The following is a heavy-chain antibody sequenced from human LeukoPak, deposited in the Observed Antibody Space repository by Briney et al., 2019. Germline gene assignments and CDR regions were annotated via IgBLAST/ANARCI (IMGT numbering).Heavy chain of an antibody. V-gene: IGHV3-53*04. J-gene: IGHJ2*01. CDR1: GFTVSGTY. Sequence: GGSLRLSCAASGFTVSGTYMSWVRQAPGKGLEWVSIIHSGGSTFHADSVKGRFTISGHNSKNTLDLQMNPLRAEDTAVYYCARVRIGWYFDLWGRGTLVTVSS. D-gene: IGHD2-15*01. CDR2: IHSGGST. CDR3: ARVRIGWYFDL.